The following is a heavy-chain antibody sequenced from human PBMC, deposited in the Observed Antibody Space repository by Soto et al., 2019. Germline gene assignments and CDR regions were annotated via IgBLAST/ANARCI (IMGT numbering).Heavy chain of an antibody. CDR2: INHSGST. J-gene: IGHJ4*02. CDR1: GGSFSGYY. CDR3: AREYQLPFDY. D-gene: IGHD2-2*01. Sequence: SETLSLTCAVYGGSFSGYYWSWIRQPPGKGLEWIGEINHSGSTNYNPSIKSRVTVSVDTSKNQFSLKLSSVTAADTAVYYCAREYQLPFDYWGQGTLVTVSS. V-gene: IGHV4-34*01.